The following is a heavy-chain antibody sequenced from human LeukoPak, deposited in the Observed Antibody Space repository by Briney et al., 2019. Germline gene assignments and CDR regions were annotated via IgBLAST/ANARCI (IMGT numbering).Heavy chain of an antibody. CDR3: AAPRKPGIAAAFGY. J-gene: IGHJ4*02. CDR2: ISGSGGST. V-gene: IGHV3-23*01. Sequence: GGSLRLSCAASGFTFSSYAMSWVRQAPGKGLEWVSAISGSGGSTYYADSVKGRFTISRDNSKNTLYLQMNSLRAEDTAVYYCAAPRKPGIAAAFGYWGQGTLVTVSS. CDR1: GFTFSSYA. D-gene: IGHD6-13*01.